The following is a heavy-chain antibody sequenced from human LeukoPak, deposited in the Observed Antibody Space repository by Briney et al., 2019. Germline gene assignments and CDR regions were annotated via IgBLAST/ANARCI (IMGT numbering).Heavy chain of an antibody. CDR2: ISYDGSNK. CDR3: TKDIGPFDP. Sequence: GGSLRLSCAASGFTFSSYGMHWVRQAPGKGLEWVAVISYDGSNKYYADSVKGRFTISRDNSKNTLYLQMNSLRAEDTAVYYCTKDIGPFDPWGQGTLVTVSS. J-gene: IGHJ5*02. V-gene: IGHV3-30*18. D-gene: IGHD3-16*02. CDR1: GFTFSSYG.